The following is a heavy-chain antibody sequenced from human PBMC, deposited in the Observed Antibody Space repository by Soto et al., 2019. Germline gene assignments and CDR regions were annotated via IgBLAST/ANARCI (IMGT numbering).Heavy chain of an antibody. CDR3: ARHFSVDYFDY. CDR2: INHSGST. J-gene: IGHJ4*02. CDR1: GGSFSGYY. V-gene: IGHV4-34*01. Sequence: ETLSLTCAVYGGSFSGYYWTWIRQPPGTGLEWIGEINHSGSTNYNPSLKSRVTISVDTSKNQFSLKLSSVTAADTAVYYCARHFSVDYFDYWGQGALVTVSS.